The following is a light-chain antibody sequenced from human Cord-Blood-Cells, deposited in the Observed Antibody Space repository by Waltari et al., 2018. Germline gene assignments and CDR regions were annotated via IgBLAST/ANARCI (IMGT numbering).Light chain of an antibody. J-gene: IGLJ3*02. Sequence: QSALTQPASVSGSPGQSITISCTGTSSDVGSYNLVSWYQQHPAKAPKLMIYEGIKRPPWVSTHFSASKSGNTASLTISGLQADDEADYYCCSYAGSSTSWVFGGGTKLTVL. V-gene: IGLV2-23*01. CDR2: EGI. CDR3: CSYAGSSTSWV. CDR1: SSDVGSYNL.